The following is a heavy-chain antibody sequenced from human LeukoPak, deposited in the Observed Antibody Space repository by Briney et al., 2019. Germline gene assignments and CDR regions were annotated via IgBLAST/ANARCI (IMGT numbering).Heavy chain of an antibody. CDR1: GCTFSTYS. D-gene: IGHD5-18*01. V-gene: IGHV3-21*01. CDR3: AKSRGDGDRGYSYGKGRPIDY. Sequence: PGGSLTLSCAASGCTFSTYSMSWVRPAPGKGLEWVSSISSSCSYIHYADSVKGRFNIRRDNAKDSLYLQMNSLRADDTAVYYGAKSRGDGDRGYSYGKGRPIDYWGQVTLVTVSS. CDR2: ISSSCSYI. J-gene: IGHJ4*02.